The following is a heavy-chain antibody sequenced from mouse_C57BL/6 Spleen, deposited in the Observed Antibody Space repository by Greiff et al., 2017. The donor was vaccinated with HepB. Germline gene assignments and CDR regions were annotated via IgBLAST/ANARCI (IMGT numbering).Heavy chain of an antibody. CDR2: ISNGGGST. D-gene: IGHD1-1*01. CDR1: GFTFSDYY. V-gene: IGHV5-12*01. CDR3: ASHYGSSYWYFDV. J-gene: IGHJ1*03. Sequence: DVKLQESGGGLVQPGGSLKLSCAASGFTFSDYYMYWVRQTPEKRLEWVAYISNGGGSTYYPDTVKGRFTISRDNAKNTLYLQMSRLKSEDTAMYYCASHYGSSYWYFDVWGTGTTVTVSS.